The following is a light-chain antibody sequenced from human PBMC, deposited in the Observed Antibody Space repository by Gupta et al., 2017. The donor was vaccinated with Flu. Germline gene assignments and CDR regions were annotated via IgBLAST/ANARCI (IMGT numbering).Light chain of an antibody. J-gene: IGLJ2*01. V-gene: IGLV1-47*01. CDR3: ASRDDILSDLL. CDR2: KND. CDR1: RSNIAVNH. Sequence: QSVLTQSSSASGTPGQRVTISCSGSRSNIAVNHVSWYQQLPGTAPRLLISKNDQRPSGIPDRFSGSKSGTSASLAISGLRFEDEADYYCASRDDILSDLLFGGGTKLTVL.